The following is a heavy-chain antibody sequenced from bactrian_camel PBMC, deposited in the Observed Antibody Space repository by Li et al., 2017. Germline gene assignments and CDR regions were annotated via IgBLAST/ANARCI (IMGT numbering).Heavy chain of an antibody. V-gene: IGHV3S1*01. CDR2: ISTSGGNT. Sequence: HVQLVESGGGLVQPGGSPRLSCLASGFAFSSNSMHWVRQAPGKGLEWVSTISTSGGNTYYADSVKGRFTISRDNAKNTVYLQLNDLKTEDTAMYYCAKDHPPLRNYGGTYYAELRDFDYGGQGTQVTVS. CDR3: AKDHPPLRNYGGTYYAELRDFDY. D-gene: IGHD2*01. CDR1: GFAFSSNS. J-gene: IGHJ6*01.